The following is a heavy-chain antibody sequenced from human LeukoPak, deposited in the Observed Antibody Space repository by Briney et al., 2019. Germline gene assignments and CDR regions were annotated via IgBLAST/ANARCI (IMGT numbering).Heavy chain of an antibody. D-gene: IGHD4-11*01. CDR1: GFTFSSYA. CDR3: ARGDYSNFGD. Sequence: HAGGSLRLSCAASGFTFSSYAMSWVRQAPGKGLGGGSAISGSGGSTYYADSVKGRFTISRDNAKNSLYLQMNSLRAEDTAVYYCARGDYSNFGDWGQGTLVTVSS. V-gene: IGHV3-23*01. J-gene: IGHJ4*02. CDR2: ISGSGGST.